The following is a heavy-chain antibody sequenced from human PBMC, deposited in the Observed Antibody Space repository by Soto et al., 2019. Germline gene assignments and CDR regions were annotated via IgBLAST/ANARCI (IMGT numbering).Heavy chain of an antibody. Sequence: EVQLSESGGGLVQPGGSLRLSCAASGFTFRSYSMSWVRQAPGKGLEWVSAINPSGDSTYYADSVKGRLTISRDNSKHTVYLQIHRLSAEDTAIYYGAKRPKAGRPVDVWGKGTTVTVSS. CDR3: AKRPKAGRPVDV. J-gene: IGHJ6*04. D-gene: IGHD6-6*01. CDR1: GFTFRSYS. V-gene: IGHV3-23*01. CDR2: INPSGDST.